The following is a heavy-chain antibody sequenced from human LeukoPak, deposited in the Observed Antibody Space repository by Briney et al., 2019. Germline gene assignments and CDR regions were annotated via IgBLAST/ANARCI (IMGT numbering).Heavy chain of an antibody. CDR1: GGSFSGYY. CDR3: AXXXXXXXXXXYFYYYYMDV. Sequence: PSETLSLTCAVYGGSFSGYYWSWIRQPPGKGLEWIGEINHSGSTNYNPSLKSRVTISVDTSKNQFSLKLRSVTAADTAVDYCAXXXXXXXXXXYFYYYYMDVWGKGTTVTISS. CDR2: INHSGST. V-gene: IGHV4-34*01. J-gene: IGHJ6*03.